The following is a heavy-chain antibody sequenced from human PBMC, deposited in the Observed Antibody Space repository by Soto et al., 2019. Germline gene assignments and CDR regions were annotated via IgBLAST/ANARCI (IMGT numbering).Heavy chain of an antibody. CDR3: ARGPSYSSSWGTIDY. Sequence: SETLSLTCAVDGGTFSGYYWILIRPHPGKGLEWIGEINHSGSTNYNPSLKSRVTISVDTSKNQFSLKLSSVTAADTAVYYCARGPSYSSSWGTIDYWGQGTLVTVSS. CDR2: INHSGST. D-gene: IGHD6-13*01. V-gene: IGHV4-34*01. J-gene: IGHJ4*02. CDR1: GGTFSGYY.